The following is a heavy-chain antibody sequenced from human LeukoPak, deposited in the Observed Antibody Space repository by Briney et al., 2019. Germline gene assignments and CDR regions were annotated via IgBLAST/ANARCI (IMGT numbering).Heavy chain of an antibody. CDR3: ARLLGYCSSTSCRNSYYYYYMHV. D-gene: IGHD2-2*01. V-gene: IGHV4-34*01. CDR2: INHSGST. Sequence: PSETLSLTCAVYGGSFSGYYWSWIRQPPGKGLEWIGEINHSGSTNYNPSLKSRVTISVDTSKNQFSLKLSSVTAADTAVYYCARLLGYCSSTSCRNSYYYYYMHVWGKGTTATVSS. J-gene: IGHJ6*03. CDR1: GGSFSGYY.